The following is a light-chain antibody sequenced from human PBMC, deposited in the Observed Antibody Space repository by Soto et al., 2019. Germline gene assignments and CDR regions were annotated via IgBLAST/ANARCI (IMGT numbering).Light chain of an antibody. CDR1: TSDIGSYNY. CDR3: SSFSSITREV. Sequence: QSALTQPASVSGSPGQSITISCTGTTSDIGSYNYVSWYQQHAGNAPKLILFEVSNRPSGVSHRFSGSKSGNTASLTISGLQTEDEADYYCSSFSSITREVFGGGTKLTVL. CDR2: EVS. J-gene: IGLJ2*01. V-gene: IGLV2-14*01.